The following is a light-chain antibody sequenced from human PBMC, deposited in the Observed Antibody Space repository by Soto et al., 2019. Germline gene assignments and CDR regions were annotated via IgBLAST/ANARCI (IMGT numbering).Light chain of an antibody. CDR2: DAS. CDR1: QSFSGF. Sequence: EIVLTQSPGTLSLSPGERATLSCRASQSFSGFLAWYQQKPGQAPRLLIYDASTRATGIPDRFIGSGSGTDFTLTISSLEPEDFAIYYCQVRDNWFTFGPGTKVDIK. J-gene: IGKJ3*01. CDR3: QVRDNWFT. V-gene: IGKV3-11*01.